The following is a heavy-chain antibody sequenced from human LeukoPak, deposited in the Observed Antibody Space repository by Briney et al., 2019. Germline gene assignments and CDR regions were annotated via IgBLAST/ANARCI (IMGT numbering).Heavy chain of an antibody. J-gene: IGHJ6*03. CDR2: LNPNTGKT. V-gene: IGHV1-8*03. CDR3: ARGPLTGEHYHYYMDV. D-gene: IGHD7-27*01. Sequence: AAVKVSCKASGYSFSTFDINWVRQAPGQGLEWMGWLNPNTGKTGYAQKFQDRVTITGNSSISTVDMELSSLTSDDTAVYYCARGPLTGEHYHYYMDVWGKGTTVTVS. CDR1: GYSFSTFD.